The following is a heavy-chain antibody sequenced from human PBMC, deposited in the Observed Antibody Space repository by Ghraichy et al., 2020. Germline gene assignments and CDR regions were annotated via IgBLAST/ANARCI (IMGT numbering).Heavy chain of an antibody. V-gene: IGHV3-30*02. Sequence: GGSLRLSCAASGFTFSSYGMHWVRQAPGKGLEWVAFIRYDGSNKYYADSVKGRFTISRDNSKNTLYLQMNSLRAEDTAVYYCAKINWRGNYYYGMDVWGQGTTVTVSS. CDR3: AKINWRGNYYYGMDV. J-gene: IGHJ6*02. CDR1: GFTFSSYG. D-gene: IGHD3-3*01. CDR2: IRYDGSNK.